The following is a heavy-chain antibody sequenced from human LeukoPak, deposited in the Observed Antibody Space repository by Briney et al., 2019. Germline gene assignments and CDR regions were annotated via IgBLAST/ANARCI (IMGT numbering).Heavy chain of an antibody. CDR2: VYSSGSN. J-gene: IGHJ4*02. CDR3: ARDTQYGDSRGF. D-gene: IGHD4-17*01. V-gene: IGHV4-59*12. CDR1: GGTLSNYF. Sequence: PSETLSLTCTASGGTLSNYFWRFIRQPPGKGLEWIGYVYSSGSNNYNPSLQSRVSTSVDASNNQFSLRRSSVTAADTAGYYCARDTQYGDSRGFWGQGTLVSVSS.